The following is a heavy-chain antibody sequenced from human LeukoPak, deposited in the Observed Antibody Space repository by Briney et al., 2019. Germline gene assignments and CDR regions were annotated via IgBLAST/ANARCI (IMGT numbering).Heavy chain of an antibody. CDR3: ARDPYFDAFDI. V-gene: IGHV4-59*01. J-gene: IGHJ3*02. D-gene: IGHD2/OR15-2a*01. CDR2: IYYSGST. CDR1: GGSISRYY. Sequence: PSETLSLTCTVSGGSISRYYWSWIRQPPGKGLEWIGYIYYSGSTNYNPSLKSRVTISVDTSKNQFSLKLSSVTAADTAVYYCARDPYFDAFDIWGQGTMVTVSS.